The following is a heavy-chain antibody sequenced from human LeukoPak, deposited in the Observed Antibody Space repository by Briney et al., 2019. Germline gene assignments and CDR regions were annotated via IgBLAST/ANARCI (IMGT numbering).Heavy chain of an antibody. D-gene: IGHD4-11*01. J-gene: IGHJ6*03. V-gene: IGHV1-69*06. CDR2: IIPIFGTA. CDR1: GGTFSSYA. CDR3: ARDLNDYHRPGYYYYYMDV. Sequence: SVKVSCKASGGTFSSYAISWVRQAPGQGLEWMGGIIPIFGTANYAQKFQGRVTITADRSTSTAYMELSSLRSEDTAVYYCARDLNDYHRPGYYYYYMDVWGKGTTVTVSS.